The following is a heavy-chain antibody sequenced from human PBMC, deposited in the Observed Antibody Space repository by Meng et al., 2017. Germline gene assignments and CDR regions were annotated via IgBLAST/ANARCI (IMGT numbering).Heavy chain of an antibody. Sequence: QVRLQQGGAGLLKSSETLSLSCAVYGGSFSGYYWSWIRQPPGKGLEWIGEINHSGSTNYNPSLKSRVTISVDTSKNQFSLKLSSVTAADTAVYYCARVPTYYYDSSGYYLFDHWGQGTLVTVSS. D-gene: IGHD3-22*01. J-gene: IGHJ4*02. CDR1: GGSFSGYY. CDR3: ARVPTYYYDSSGYYLFDH. CDR2: INHSGST. V-gene: IGHV4-34*01.